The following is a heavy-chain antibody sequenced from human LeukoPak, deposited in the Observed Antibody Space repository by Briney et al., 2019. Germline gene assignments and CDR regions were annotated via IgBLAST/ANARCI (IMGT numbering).Heavy chain of an antibody. V-gene: IGHV4-39*01. Sequence: SETLSLTCTVSGGSISSSSYYWGWIRQPPGKGLEWIGSIYYSGSTYYNPSLKSRVTISVDTSKNQFSLKLSSVTAADTAVYYCASGGLLWFGELGLDYWGQGTLVTVSS. CDR3: ASGGLLWFGELGLDY. J-gene: IGHJ4*02. D-gene: IGHD3-10*01. CDR1: GGSISSSSYY. CDR2: IYYSGST.